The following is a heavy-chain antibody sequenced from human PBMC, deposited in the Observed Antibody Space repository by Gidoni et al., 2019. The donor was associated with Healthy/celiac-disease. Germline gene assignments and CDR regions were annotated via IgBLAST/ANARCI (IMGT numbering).Heavy chain of an antibody. J-gene: IGHJ4*02. Sequence: QVQLVQSGAEVKKPGASVKVSCKASGYTFTGYYMHWVRQAPGQGLEWMGWINPNSGGTNYAQKFQGWVTMTRDTSISTAYMELSRLRSDDTAVYYCARGSQNRSGYQYYFDYWGQGTLVTVPS. D-gene: IGHD3-9*01. CDR3: ARGSQNRSGYQYYFDY. CDR2: INPNSGGT. V-gene: IGHV1-2*04. CDR1: GYTFTGYY.